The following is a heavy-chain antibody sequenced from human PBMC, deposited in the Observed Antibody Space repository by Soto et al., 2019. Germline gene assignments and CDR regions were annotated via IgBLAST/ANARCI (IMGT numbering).Heavy chain of an antibody. D-gene: IGHD1-26*01. CDR3: ARDQVGATGDY. V-gene: IGHV1-18*01. J-gene: IGHJ4*02. Sequence: QIQLVQSGAEVKKPGASVKVSCKASGYTFTSYGISWVRQAPGQGLEWMGWISAYNGNRNYAQKVQGRVTMTTDTSTNTAYKEVRSLRSDDTAVYYCARDQVGATGDYWGQGTLVTVSS. CDR1: GYTFTSYG. CDR2: ISAYNGNR.